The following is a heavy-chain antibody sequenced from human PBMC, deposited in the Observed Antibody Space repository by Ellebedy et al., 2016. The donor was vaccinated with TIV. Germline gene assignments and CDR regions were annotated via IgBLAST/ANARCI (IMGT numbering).Heavy chain of an antibody. CDR1: GGTFGNYA. CDR2: IIPIFDVR. J-gene: IGHJ5*02. CDR3: ATEALLPPHYHLRSFDH. D-gene: IGHD2-15*01. V-gene: IGHV1-69*13. Sequence: ASVKVSCKASGGTFGNYAVSWVRQAPGQGLEWLGRIIPIFDVRDYAQELQGRLTITADESTSTAYMELSSLRSDDTAVYFCATEALLPPHYHLRSFDHWGQGSLVTVSS.